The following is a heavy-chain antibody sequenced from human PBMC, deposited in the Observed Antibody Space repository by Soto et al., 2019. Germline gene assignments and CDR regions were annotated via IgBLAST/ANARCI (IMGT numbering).Heavy chain of an antibody. J-gene: IGHJ4*02. CDR2: IRWDGGST. CDR1: GFTFDDYT. D-gene: IGHD6-13*01. Sequence: GGSLRLSCAASGFTFDDYTMHWVRQAPGKGLEWVSLIRWDGGSTYYADSVKGRFTISRDNSKNSLYLQMNSLRTEDTALYYCARSTQQLDRYFDYWGQGTLVTVSS. CDR3: ARSTQQLDRYFDY. V-gene: IGHV3-43*01.